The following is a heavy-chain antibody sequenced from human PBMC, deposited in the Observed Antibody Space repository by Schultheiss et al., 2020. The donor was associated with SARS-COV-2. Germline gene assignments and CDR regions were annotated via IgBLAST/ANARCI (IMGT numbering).Heavy chain of an antibody. CDR3: ANEILRFLEWPIGGWFDP. V-gene: IGHV4-31*03. CDR2: IYHTGST. J-gene: IGHJ5*02. D-gene: IGHD3-3*01. CDR1: GGSISSGGYY. Sequence: SQTLSLTCIVSGGSISSGGYYWSWVRQHPGKGLEWIGYIYHTGSTYYNPSLRSRVNMSVDTSEKRFSLKLSSVTAADTAVYYCANEILRFLEWPIGGWFDPWGQGTLVTVSS.